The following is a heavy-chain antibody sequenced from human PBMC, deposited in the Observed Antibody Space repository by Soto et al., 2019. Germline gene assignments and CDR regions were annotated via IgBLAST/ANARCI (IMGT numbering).Heavy chain of an antibody. CDR2: IFYSGST. V-gene: IGHV4-31*03. CDR3: ARGVLH. J-gene: IGHJ4*02. CDR1: GGSISCGGYS. Sequence: QVQLQESGPGLVKPSQTLSLTCTVSGGSISCGGYSWSWIRQHPGKGLEWIGYIFYSGSTSYNPSLKSRVTISVDTSKNQFSLKVSSVTAADTAVYYCARGVLHWGQGTLVTVSS.